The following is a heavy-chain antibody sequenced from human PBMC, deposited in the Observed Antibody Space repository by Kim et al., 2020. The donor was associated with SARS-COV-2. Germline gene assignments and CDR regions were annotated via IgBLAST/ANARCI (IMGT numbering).Heavy chain of an antibody. CDR2: IYTSGST. Sequence: SETLSLTCTVSGGSISSGSYYWSWIRQPAGKGLEWIGRIYTSGSTNYNPSLKSRVTISVDTSKNQFSLKLSSVTAADTAVYYCARSERANSYGSGYWGQGTLVTVSS. CDR3: ARSERANSYGSGY. J-gene: IGHJ4*02. CDR1: GGSISSGSYY. V-gene: IGHV4-61*02. D-gene: IGHD5-18*01.